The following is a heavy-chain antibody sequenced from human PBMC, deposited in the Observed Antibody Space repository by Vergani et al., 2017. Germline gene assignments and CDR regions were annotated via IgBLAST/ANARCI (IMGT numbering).Heavy chain of an antibody. CDR2: IRSKAYGQAT. CDR3: ARGYCTNSICRGKVDS. CDR1: GFTFGYYA. D-gene: IGHD2-8*01. J-gene: IGHJ4*02. V-gene: IGHV3-49*03. Sequence: VHLVESGGGVVQPGGSLRLSCTASGFTFGYYAMDWFRQAPGQGLEWVGGIRSKAYGQATIYAASVKGRFTISRDDSKSIAYLQMNNLRAEDTAVYYCARGYCTNSICRGKVDSWGQGTLVTVSS.